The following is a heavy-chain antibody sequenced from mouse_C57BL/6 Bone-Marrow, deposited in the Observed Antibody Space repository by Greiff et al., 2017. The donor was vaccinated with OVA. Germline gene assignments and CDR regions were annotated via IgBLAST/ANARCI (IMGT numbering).Heavy chain of an antibody. CDR2: ISYSGST. CDR1: GYSITSGYD. D-gene: IGHD1-1*01. V-gene: IGHV3-1*01. J-gene: IGHJ2*01. CDR3: ARRGFIGYFDY. Sequence: EVKLVESGPGMVKPSQSLSLTCTVTGYSITSGYDWHWIRHFPGNKLEWMGYISYSGSTNYNPSLKSRISITHDTSKNHFFLKLNSVTTEDTATYYCARRGFIGYFDYWGQGTTLTVSS.